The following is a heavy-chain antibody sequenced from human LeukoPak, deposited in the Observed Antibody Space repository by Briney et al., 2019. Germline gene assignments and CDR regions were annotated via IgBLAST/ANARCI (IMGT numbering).Heavy chain of an antibody. CDR3: ARDSSSSWYFSSCLVL. Sequence: GASEKVSCKASGYTFTGYYMHWVRQAPAPGLEWMGWINPNSGGTNYAQNFQGRVTMTRVTSISTAYMQLSRLRSDDTAVYYCARDSSSSWYFSSCLVLWGQGTLVTVSS. D-gene: IGHD6-13*01. V-gene: IGHV1-2*02. CDR2: INPNSGGT. CDR1: GYTFTGYY. J-gene: IGHJ4*02.